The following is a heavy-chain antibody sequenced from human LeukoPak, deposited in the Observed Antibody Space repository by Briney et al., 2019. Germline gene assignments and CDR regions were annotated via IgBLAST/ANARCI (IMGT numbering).Heavy chain of an antibody. J-gene: IGHJ4*02. Sequence: ASVKVSCKASGGTFSSYAISWVRQAPGQGLEWMGRIIPILGIANYAQKFQGRVTIAADESTSTAYMELSSLRSEDTAVYYCASWNSVIAAAGIRDYWGQGTLVTVSS. V-gene: IGHV1-69*04. CDR2: IIPILGIA. CDR3: ASWNSVIAAAGIRDY. D-gene: IGHD6-13*01. CDR1: GGTFSSYA.